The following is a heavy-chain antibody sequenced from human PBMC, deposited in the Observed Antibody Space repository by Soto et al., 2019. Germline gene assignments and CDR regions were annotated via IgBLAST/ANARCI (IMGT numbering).Heavy chain of an antibody. CDR2: INPNSGGT. V-gene: IGHV1-2*02. CDR3: ARGIRRLLWFGELFYHSGMDV. CDR1: GYTFTGYY. D-gene: IGHD3-10*01. Sequence: ASVKVSCKASGYTFTGYYMHWVRQAPGQGLEWMGWINPNSGGTNYAQKFQGRVTMTRDTSISTAYMELSSLRSEDTAVYYCARGIRRLLWFGELFYHSGMDVWRQGTTVTVS. J-gene: IGHJ6*02.